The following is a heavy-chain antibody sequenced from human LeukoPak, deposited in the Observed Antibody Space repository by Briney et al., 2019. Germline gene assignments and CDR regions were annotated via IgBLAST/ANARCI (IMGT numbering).Heavy chain of an antibody. J-gene: IGHJ4*02. Sequence: ASVKVSCKASGYTFTGYYMHWVRQAPGQGLGWMGWINPNSGGTNYAQKFQGRVTMTRDTSISTAYMELSRLRSDDTAVYYCARTVFWGFHFDYWGQGTLVTVSS. CDR2: INPNSGGT. D-gene: IGHD3-16*01. CDR3: ARTVFWGFHFDY. CDR1: GYTFTGYY. V-gene: IGHV1-2*02.